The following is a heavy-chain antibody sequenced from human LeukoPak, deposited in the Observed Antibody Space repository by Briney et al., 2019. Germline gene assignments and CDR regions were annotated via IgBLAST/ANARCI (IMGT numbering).Heavy chain of an antibody. J-gene: IGHJ6*03. CDR3: ARDFSSSSSVYYYYYMDV. Sequence: PSETLSLTCTVSGGSISSTTYYWGWIRQPPRKGLEWIGTIHYSGTTYYNPSLKSRVAISLDTSKNQFSLKLSSVTAADTAIYYCARDFSSSSSVYYYYYMDVWGKGTTVTVSS. D-gene: IGHD6-6*01. CDR2: IHYSGTT. V-gene: IGHV4-39*07. CDR1: GGSISSTTYY.